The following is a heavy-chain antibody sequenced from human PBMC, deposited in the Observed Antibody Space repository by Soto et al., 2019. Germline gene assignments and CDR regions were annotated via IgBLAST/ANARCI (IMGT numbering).Heavy chain of an antibody. J-gene: IGHJ4*02. CDR3: ARRSYAEAYFDY. CDR1: GYPFTGYY. D-gene: IGHD2-2*01. V-gene: IGHV1-2*02. CDR2: INPNSGGT. Sequence: XAVKGSCKASGYPFTGYYMRWVRQAPGQGLEWMGWINPNSGGTNYAQKFQGRVTMTRDTSISTAYMELSRLRSDDTAVYYCARRSYAEAYFDYWGQGTLVTV.